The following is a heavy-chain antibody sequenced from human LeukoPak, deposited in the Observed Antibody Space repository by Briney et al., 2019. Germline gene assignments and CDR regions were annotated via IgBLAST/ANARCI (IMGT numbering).Heavy chain of an antibody. J-gene: IGHJ4*02. D-gene: IGHD3-22*01. CDR2: ISYDGSNK. CDR3: AKGRSGYYYAPFDY. Sequence: RAGGSLRLSCAASGFTFSSYGMHWVRQAPGKGLEWVAVISYDGSNKYYADSVKGRFTISRDNSKNTLYLQMNSLRAEDTAVYYCAKGRSGYYYAPFDYWGQGTLVTVSS. CDR1: GFTFSSYG. V-gene: IGHV3-30*18.